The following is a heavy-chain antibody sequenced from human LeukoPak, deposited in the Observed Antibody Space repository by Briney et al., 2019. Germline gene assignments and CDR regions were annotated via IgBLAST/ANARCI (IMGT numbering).Heavy chain of an antibody. J-gene: IGHJ4*02. D-gene: IGHD1-26*01. Sequence: PSETLSLICTVSGGSISNYYWSWIRQPPGKGLEWIGYIYYSGSTNYNPSLKSRVTISVDTSKNQFSLKLSSVTAADTAVYYCARGRSGSYHSPFDYWGQGTLVTVSS. CDR2: IYYSGST. CDR1: GGSISNYY. CDR3: ARGRSGSYHSPFDY. V-gene: IGHV4-59*01.